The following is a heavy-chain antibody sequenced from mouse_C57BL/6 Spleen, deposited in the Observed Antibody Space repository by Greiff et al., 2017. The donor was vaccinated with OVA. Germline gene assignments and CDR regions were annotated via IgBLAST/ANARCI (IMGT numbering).Heavy chain of an antibody. CDR1: GYTFTDYE. D-gene: IGHD1-1*01. CDR2: IDPETGGT. Sequence: QVHVKQSGAELVRPGASVTLSCKASGYTFTDYEMHWVKQTPVHGLEWIGAIDPETGGTAYNQKFKGKAILTADKSSSTAYMELRSLTSEDSAVYYCTKGHYYGSNDYFDYWGQGTTLTVSS. CDR3: TKGHYYGSNDYFDY. V-gene: IGHV1-15*01. J-gene: IGHJ2*01.